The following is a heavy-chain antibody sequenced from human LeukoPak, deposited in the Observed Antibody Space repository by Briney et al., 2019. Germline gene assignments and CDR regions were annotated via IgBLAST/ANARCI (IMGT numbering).Heavy chain of an antibody. CDR1: GFTFSSYG. V-gene: IGHV3-23*01. CDR3: AKSPAVDAAFDI. D-gene: IGHD4-23*01. CDR2: ISGSGGST. Sequence: PGRSLRLSCAASGFTFSSYGMHWVRQAPGKGPEWVAAISGSGGSTYYADSVKGRFTISRDNSKNTLYPQMNSLRAEDTAVYYCAKSPAVDAAFDIWGQGTMVTVSS. J-gene: IGHJ3*02.